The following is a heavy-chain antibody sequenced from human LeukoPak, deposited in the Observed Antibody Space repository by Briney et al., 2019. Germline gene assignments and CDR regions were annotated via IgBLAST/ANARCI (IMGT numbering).Heavy chain of an antibody. D-gene: IGHD5-24*01. V-gene: IGHV3-74*01. CDR1: GFTFNTYV. J-gene: IGHJ4*02. Sequence: GGSLRLSCAASGFTFNTYVMHWVRQAPGKGLVWVARIDTDGKTTTYADSVKGRFTISRDNAKNMLYVQMNSLRAEDTAVYYCVRDKDGYNFWGQGTLVTVSS. CDR3: VRDKDGYNF. CDR2: IDTDGKTT.